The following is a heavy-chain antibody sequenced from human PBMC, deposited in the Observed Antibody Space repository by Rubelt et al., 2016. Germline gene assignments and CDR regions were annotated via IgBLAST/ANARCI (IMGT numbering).Heavy chain of an antibody. CDR3: ARDSIAANISFDY. CDR2: ISSSSSTI. J-gene: IGHJ4*02. CDR1: GFTFSSYS. V-gene: IGHV3-48*01. D-gene: IGHD6-13*01. Sequence: EVQLVESGGGLVQPGGSLRLSCAASGFTFSSYSMNWVRQAPGKGLEWVSYISSSSSTIYYADSVKGRFTVSRYNSKNTLYLQMNSLRAEETAVYYCARDSIAANISFDYWGQGTLVTVSS.